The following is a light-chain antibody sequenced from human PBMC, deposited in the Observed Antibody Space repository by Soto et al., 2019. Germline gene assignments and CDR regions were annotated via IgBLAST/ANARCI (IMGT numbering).Light chain of an antibody. CDR2: DTS. Sequence: DLQLTQSPSSLSASVGDRVTITCQASHDMSNYLNWYQQKPGKAPKLLIFDTSTLETGVPSRLSGSTSGTDFTFTISSLQSEDVATYYCQQFHNLPYTFGQGTKLHIK. CDR1: HDMSNY. J-gene: IGKJ2*01. CDR3: QQFHNLPYT. V-gene: IGKV1-33*01.